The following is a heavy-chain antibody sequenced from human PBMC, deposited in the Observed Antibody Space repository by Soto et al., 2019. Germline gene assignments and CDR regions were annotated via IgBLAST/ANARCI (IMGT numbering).Heavy chain of an antibody. CDR3: ARGSYYYDRSGYYHY. D-gene: IGHD3-22*01. V-gene: IGHV4-30-4*01. Sequence: PSETLSLTCTVSGGSISSGDYYWSWIRQPPGKGLGWIGSIYYSGSTYYNPSLKSRVTISVDTSKNQFSLKLSSVTAADTAVYYCARGSYYYDRSGYYHYWGQGTVVTVSS. J-gene: IGHJ4*02. CDR1: GGSISSGDYY. CDR2: IYYSGST.